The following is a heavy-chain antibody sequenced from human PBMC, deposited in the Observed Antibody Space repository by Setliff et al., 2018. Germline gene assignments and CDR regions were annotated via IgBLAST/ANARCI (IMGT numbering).Heavy chain of an antibody. Sequence: SVKVSCKASGGSFSNYPITWVRQAPGQGLEWMGRIIPTSGTTNYAQTLQGRVTFSADASTATAYMEVTSLRSEDTAVYYCARLVRYCTRTTCQRLSGGEFWGQGTRVTVS. CDR1: GGSFSNYP. V-gene: IGHV1-69*13. D-gene: IGHD2-8*01. CDR3: ARLVRYCTRTTCQRLSGGEF. CDR2: IIPTSGTT. J-gene: IGHJ4*02.